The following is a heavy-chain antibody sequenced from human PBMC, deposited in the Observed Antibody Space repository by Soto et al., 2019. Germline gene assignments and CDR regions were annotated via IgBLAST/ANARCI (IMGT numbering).Heavy chain of an antibody. CDR1: GGSISSYY. CDR3: AILKGAHVDTAMVYNYYYYGMDV. D-gene: IGHD5-18*01. CDR2: IYYSGST. V-gene: IGHV4-59*01. J-gene: IGHJ6*02. Sequence: PSETLSRTCTVSGGSISSYYWSWIRQPPGKGLEWIGYIYYSGSTNYNPSLKSRVTISVDTSKNQFSLKLSSVTAADTAVYYCAILKGAHVDTAMVYNYYYYGMDVWGQGTTVTVSS.